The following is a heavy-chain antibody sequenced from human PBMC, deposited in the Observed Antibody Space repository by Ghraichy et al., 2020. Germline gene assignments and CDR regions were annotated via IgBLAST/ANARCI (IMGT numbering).Heavy chain of an antibody. V-gene: IGHV3-49*03. CDR2: IRSKPYGGTA. D-gene: IGHD5-12*01. Sequence: GGSLRLSCTGSGFDFREYAMGWFRQAPGKGLEWVGVIRSKPYGGTAEYAASVRGRFTISSDDSNSIAELQMDSLKTEDTALYYCTRLRGRYYVDYWGQGTLVSVPP. CDR3: TRLRGRYYVDY. CDR1: GFDFREYA. J-gene: IGHJ4*02.